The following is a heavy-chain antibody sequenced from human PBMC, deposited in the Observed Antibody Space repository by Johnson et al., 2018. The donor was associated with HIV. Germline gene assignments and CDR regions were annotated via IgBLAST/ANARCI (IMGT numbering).Heavy chain of an antibody. CDR3: ARGRITMIGVDLRGGGFDI. V-gene: IGHV3-30*03. D-gene: IGHD3-22*01. J-gene: IGHJ3*02. Sequence: QVQLVESGGGVVQPGRSLRLSCAASGFSFSNYAMDWVRQAPGKGLEWVAFVSSDGSNKKYADSVKGRFTISRDHSKKTLYLQVNSLRDEDTAVYYCARGRITMIGVDLRGGGFDIWGQGTMVTVSS. CDR1: GFSFSNYA. CDR2: VSSDGSNK.